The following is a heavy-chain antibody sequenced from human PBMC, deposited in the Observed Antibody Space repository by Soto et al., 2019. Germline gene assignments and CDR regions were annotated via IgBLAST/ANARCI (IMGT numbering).Heavy chain of an antibody. J-gene: IGHJ6*02. Sequence: ASVKVSCKAAGYAFTSYGISWGRQAPGQGLEWMGWISAYNGNTNYAQKLQGRVTMTTDTSTSTAYMELRSLRSDDTAVYYCARRVGAIGDYYYGMDVWGQGTTVTVSS. CDR3: ARRVGAIGDYYYGMDV. CDR1: GYAFTSYG. CDR2: ISAYNGNT. D-gene: IGHD1-26*01. V-gene: IGHV1-18*01.